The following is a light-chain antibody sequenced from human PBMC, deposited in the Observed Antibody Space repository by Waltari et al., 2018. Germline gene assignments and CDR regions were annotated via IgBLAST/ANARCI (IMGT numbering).Light chain of an antibody. CDR3: QQYNSYPWT. CDR1: QSISSW. Sequence: DIQMTQSPSTLSASVGDRVTITCRASQSISSWLAWYQQKPGKAPKLLIYKASSLESVVPSRFSGSGSGTEFTLTISSLQPDDFATYYCQQYNSYPWTFDQGTKVEIK. J-gene: IGKJ1*01. V-gene: IGKV1-5*03. CDR2: KAS.